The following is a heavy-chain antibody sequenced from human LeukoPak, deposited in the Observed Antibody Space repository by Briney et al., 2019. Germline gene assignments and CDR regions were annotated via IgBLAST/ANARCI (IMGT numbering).Heavy chain of an antibody. V-gene: IGHV1-8*01. D-gene: IGHD3-22*01. CDR1: GYTFTSYD. Sequence: GASVKVSCRSSGYTFTSYDINWVRQATGQGLEWMGWMNPNSGNTGYAQKFQGRVTMTRNTSISTAYMELSSLRSEDTAVYYCARTPIVVVITTFIGAFDIWGQGTMVTVSS. CDR3: ARTPIVVVITTFIGAFDI. CDR2: MNPNSGNT. J-gene: IGHJ3*02.